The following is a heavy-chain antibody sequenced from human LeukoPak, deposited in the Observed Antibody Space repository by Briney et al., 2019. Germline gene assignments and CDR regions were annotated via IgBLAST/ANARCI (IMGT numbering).Heavy chain of an antibody. D-gene: IGHD3-22*01. V-gene: IGHV4-34*01. CDR1: GGSFSGYY. CDR2: INHSGST. Sequence: SETLSLTCAVYGGSFSGYYWSWIRQPPGKGLEWIGEINHSGSTNYNPSLKSRVTISEDTSKNQFSLKLSSVTAADTAVYYCARGYYDSSGYSNWFDPWGQGTLATVSS. CDR3: ARGYYDSSGYSNWFDP. J-gene: IGHJ5*02.